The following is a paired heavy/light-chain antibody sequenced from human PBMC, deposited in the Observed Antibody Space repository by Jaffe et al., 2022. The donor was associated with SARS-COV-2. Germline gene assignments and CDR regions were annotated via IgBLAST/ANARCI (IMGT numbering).Heavy chain of an antibody. CDR2: IKQEGSEK. J-gene: IGHJ4*02. CDR3: ARVSSTWCFDY. V-gene: IGHV3-7*01. Sequence: EVQVVESGGGFVQPGGSLRLSCAVSGFAFGSYWMSWVRQAPGKGLEWVANIKQEGSEKYYVDSVKGRFTISRDNAKSSLSLQMNSLRAEDTAVYYCARVSSTWCFDYWGQGTLVTVSS. CDR1: GFAFGSYW. D-gene: IGHD2-2*01.
Light chain of an antibody. J-gene: IGKJ5*01. CDR1: QSVSSY. V-gene: IGKV3-11*01. Sequence: EIVLTQSPATLSLSPGERATLSCRASQSVSSYLAWYQQKPGQAPRLLIYDASNRATGIPARFSGSGSGTDFTLTISSLEPEDFAVYYCQQRSNRITFGQGTRLEIK. CDR3: QQRSNRIT. CDR2: DAS.